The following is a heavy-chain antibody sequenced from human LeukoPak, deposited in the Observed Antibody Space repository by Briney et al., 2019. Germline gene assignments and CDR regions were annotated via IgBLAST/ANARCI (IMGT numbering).Heavy chain of an antibody. CDR1: GVSFSGYY. Sequence: PSETLSLTCAVYGVSFSGYYWSWIRQPPGKGLEWIGEINHSGSTNYNPSLKSRVTISVDTSKNQFSLKLSSVTAADTAVYYCARRALLGYCSSTSCYGRWFDPWGQGTLVTVSS. D-gene: IGHD2-2*01. V-gene: IGHV4-34*01. J-gene: IGHJ5*02. CDR3: ARRALLGYCSSTSCYGRWFDP. CDR2: INHSGST.